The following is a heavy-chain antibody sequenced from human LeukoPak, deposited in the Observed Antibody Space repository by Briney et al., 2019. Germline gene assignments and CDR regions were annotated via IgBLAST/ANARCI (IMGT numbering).Heavy chain of an antibody. D-gene: IGHD6-13*01. J-gene: IGHJ5*02. CDR2: INHSGST. CDR3: ARGPPGYSSSWYLWFDP. CDR1: GGSFSGYY. Sequence: PSETLSLTCAVYGGSFSGYYWSWIRQPPGKGLEWIGEINHSGSTNYNPSLKSRVTISVDTSKNQFSLKLSSVTAADTAVYYCARGPPGYSSSWYLWFDPWGQGTLVTVSS. V-gene: IGHV4-34*01.